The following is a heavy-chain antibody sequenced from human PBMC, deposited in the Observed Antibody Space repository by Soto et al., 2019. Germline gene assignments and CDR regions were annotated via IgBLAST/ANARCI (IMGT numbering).Heavy chain of an antibody. Sequence: SCVASGIAFNSHTMYWVRQPPGKGLEWVSYISTSGSTTNYADSVRGRFTISRDNARNSLSLQMNGLRDEDTAVYYCARGRTDYAYFESWGQGTLVTVSS. J-gene: IGHJ4*02. CDR1: GIAFNSHT. CDR3: ARGRTDYAYFES. V-gene: IGHV3-48*02. CDR2: ISTSGSTT. D-gene: IGHD3-16*01.